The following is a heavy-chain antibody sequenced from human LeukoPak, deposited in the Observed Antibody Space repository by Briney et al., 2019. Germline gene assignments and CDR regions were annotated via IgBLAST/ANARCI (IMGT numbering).Heavy chain of an antibody. D-gene: IGHD3-10*01. V-gene: IGHV5-51*01. CDR3: ARHSADAFDI. CDR2: IHPGDSHT. J-gene: IGHJ3*02. CDR1: GYIFTIYW. Sequence: GESLKISCEGSGYIFTIYWIGWVRQMPGKGLEWMGIIHPGDSHTRYSPSFQGQVTISADKSISTAYLQWSSMRASDTAMYYCARHSADAFDIWGQGTMVTVSS.